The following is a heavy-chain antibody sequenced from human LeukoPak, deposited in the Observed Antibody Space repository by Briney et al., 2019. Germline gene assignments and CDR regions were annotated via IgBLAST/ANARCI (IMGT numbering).Heavy chain of an antibody. J-gene: IGHJ5*02. V-gene: IGHV3-64D*08. CDR3: VTVGMTSIWSYLRFDP. Sequence: PGGSLRLSCSASGFTFSTNSMHWVRQAPGKGLEFVSAITSNGGSTYYADSVKGRFTISRDNSKNTLYLQMSSLIAEDTAVYYCVTVGMTSIWSYLRFDPRGQGTLVSVSS. CDR1: GFTFSTNS. CDR2: ITSNGGST. D-gene: IGHD1-26*01.